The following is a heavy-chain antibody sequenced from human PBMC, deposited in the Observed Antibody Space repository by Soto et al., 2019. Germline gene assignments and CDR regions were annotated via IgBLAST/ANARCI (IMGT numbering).Heavy chain of an antibody. J-gene: IGHJ4*02. Sequence: GGCRRRNGSTSGCTRSRYTMSWVRQAPGKGLEWVSAISGSGGSTYYADSVKGRFTISRDNSKNTLYLQMNSLRAEDTAVYYCAIPTPKYYYDSSGYYAYWGQGTLVTVSS. V-gene: IGHV3-23*01. CDR1: GCTRSRYT. CDR3: AIPTPKYYYDSSGYYAY. CDR2: ISGSGGST. D-gene: IGHD3-22*01.